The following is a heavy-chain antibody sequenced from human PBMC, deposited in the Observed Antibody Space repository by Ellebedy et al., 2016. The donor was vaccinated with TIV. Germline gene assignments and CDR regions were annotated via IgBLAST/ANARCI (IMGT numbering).Heavy chain of an antibody. V-gene: IGHV3-23*01. J-gene: IGHJ3*01. CDR1: GFTFSNYA. CDR2: IRSNGDDT. D-gene: IGHD4-11*01. Sequence: GESLKISXGGSGFTFSNYAMTWVRQAPGQGLEWVSSIRSNGDDTYYADSVKGRFSISRDNSRNTLALLMDSLRVEDTAVYFCAGVDYSRHRIVWGQGTMVTVSS. CDR3: AGVDYSRHRIV.